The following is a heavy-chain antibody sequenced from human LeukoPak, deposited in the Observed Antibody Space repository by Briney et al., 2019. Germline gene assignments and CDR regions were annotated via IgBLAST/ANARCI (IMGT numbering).Heavy chain of an antibody. CDR2: INPNSGGT. CDR3: ARETVVNNYYFDY. J-gene: IGHJ4*02. Sequence: ASVKVSCKASGYTFSGYYIHWVRQAPGHGLEWMGWINPNSGGTNYAQKFQGRVTITADKSTSTAYMELSSLRSEDTAVYYCARETVVNNYYFDYWGQGTLVTVSS. D-gene: IGHD4-23*01. CDR1: GYTFSGYY. V-gene: IGHV1-2*02.